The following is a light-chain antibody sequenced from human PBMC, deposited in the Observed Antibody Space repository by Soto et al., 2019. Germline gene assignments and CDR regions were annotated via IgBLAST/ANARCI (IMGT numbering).Light chain of an antibody. Sequence: AIQMTQSPSSLSASVGDRVTITCRASQGIRNDLDWFQQKPGKAPKLLIYAASNLQSGVPARFSGSGSGTDFTLTISSLQPEDCATYYCLQKYFYPFTFGHGTKVDIK. CDR3: LQKYFYPFT. V-gene: IGKV1-6*01. J-gene: IGKJ3*01. CDR2: AAS. CDR1: QGIRND.